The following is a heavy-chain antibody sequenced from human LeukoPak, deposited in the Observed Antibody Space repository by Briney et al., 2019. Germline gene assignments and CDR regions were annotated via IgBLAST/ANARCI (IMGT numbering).Heavy chain of an antibody. CDR3: ARLRSGGYFEY. CDR1: GGSVSSGGYY. V-gene: IGHV4-61*08. J-gene: IGHJ4*02. D-gene: IGHD4-17*01. Sequence: SETLSLTCTVSGGSVSSGGYYWSWIRRPPGKGLDWIGYVYDSGSGKYKPSLNSRVTTSIDTSKNQFSLKLNSVTAADTAVYYCARLRSGGYFEYWGQGTLVTVSS. CDR2: VYDSGSG.